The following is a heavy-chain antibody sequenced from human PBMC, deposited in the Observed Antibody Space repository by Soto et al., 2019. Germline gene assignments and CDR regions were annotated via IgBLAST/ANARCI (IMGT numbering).Heavy chain of an antibody. Sequence: ASVKVSCKASGYTFTGYYMHWVRQAPGQGLEWMGWINPNSGGTNYAQKFQGWVTMTRDTSISTAYMELSRLRSDDTAVYYRARGRGELYDAFDIWGQGTMVTVSS. V-gene: IGHV1-2*04. CDR1: GYTFTGYY. D-gene: IGHD3-10*01. CDR3: ARGRGELYDAFDI. CDR2: INPNSGGT. J-gene: IGHJ3*02.